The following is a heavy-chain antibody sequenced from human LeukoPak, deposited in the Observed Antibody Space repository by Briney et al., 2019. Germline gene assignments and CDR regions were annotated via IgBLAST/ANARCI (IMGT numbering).Heavy chain of an antibody. V-gene: IGHV4-39*07. CDR3: ARVVGATRVYYYYYMDV. CDR2: IYYSGST. Sequence: SETLSLTCTVSGGSISSSSYYWGWIRQPPGKGLEWIGSIYYSGSTYNPSLKSRVTISVDTSKNQFSLKLSSVTAADTAVYYCARVVGATRVYYYYYMDVWGKGTTVTVSS. CDR1: GGSISSSSYY. D-gene: IGHD1-26*01. J-gene: IGHJ6*03.